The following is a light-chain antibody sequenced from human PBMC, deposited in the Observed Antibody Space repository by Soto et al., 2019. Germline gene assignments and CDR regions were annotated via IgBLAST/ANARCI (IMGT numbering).Light chain of an antibody. Sequence: IHITQSPSTLSASVGDRVTITCRASQSISTWLAWYQQKPGKAPKLVIYDASTLQRGVPSRFSGSGSGTEFTLTISSLQPEDFATYYCQQYETFSGTFGQGTKVDIK. CDR3: QQYETFSGT. CDR2: DAS. J-gene: IGKJ1*01. CDR1: QSISTW. V-gene: IGKV1-5*01.